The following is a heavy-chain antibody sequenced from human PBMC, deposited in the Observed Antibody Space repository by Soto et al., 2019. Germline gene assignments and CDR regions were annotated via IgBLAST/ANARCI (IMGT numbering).Heavy chain of an antibody. CDR3: ARSFGWYAIDQ. J-gene: IGHJ1*01. Sequence: TLETLSLTCAVSGASISSEQSWSWVRQPPGKGLEWIGEIHHSGSTNNNPSLKSRVTMSVDKSKNQFSLMLSSVTAADTAVYYCARSFGWYAIDQWGQGTLVTVSS. CDR1: GASISSEQS. CDR2: IHHSGST. V-gene: IGHV4-4*02. D-gene: IGHD6-19*01.